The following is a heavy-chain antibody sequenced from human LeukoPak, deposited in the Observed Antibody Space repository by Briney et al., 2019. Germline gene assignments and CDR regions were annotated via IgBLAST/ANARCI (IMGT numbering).Heavy chain of an antibody. D-gene: IGHD3-9*01. CDR2: ISDDGSNK. CDR3: AKDPGRGMTGSKGNWFDP. V-gene: IGHV3-30*18. CDR1: GFTFSSYG. J-gene: IGHJ5*02. Sequence: GGSLRLSCAASGFTFSSYGMHWVRQTPGKGLEWVAVISDDGSNKYYTDPVKGRFTISRDNSKNTLLLQMNSLRVEDTAVYYRAKDPGRGMTGSKGNWFDPWGQGTLVSVSS.